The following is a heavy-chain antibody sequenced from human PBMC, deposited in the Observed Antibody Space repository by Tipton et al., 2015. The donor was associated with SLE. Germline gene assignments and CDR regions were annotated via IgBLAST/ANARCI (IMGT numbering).Heavy chain of an antibody. CDR2: INYSGST. Sequence: TLSLTCGLYRGSFSGYYWSWIRQPPGKGLEWIGEINYSGSTNYNPSLKSRVTISIDTSKNQLSLKLTSVTAADTAVYYCARDLSHQGLAFDYWGQGTLVTVSS. V-gene: IGHV4-34*01. CDR1: RGSFSGYY. J-gene: IGHJ4*02. CDR3: ARDLSHQGLAFDY. D-gene: IGHD2-2*01.